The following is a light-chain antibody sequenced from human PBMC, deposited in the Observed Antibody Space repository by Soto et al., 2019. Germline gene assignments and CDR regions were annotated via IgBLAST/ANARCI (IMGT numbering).Light chain of an antibody. CDR2: KAS. V-gene: IGKV1-5*03. CDR3: QQYKSYPWT. CDR1: QSISTL. Sequence: GDRVAITCRASQSISTLLAWYQQKPGKAPNLLIYKASTLESGVPSRFSGSGSGTEFTLTISSLQPDDFATYYCQQYKSYPWTFGQGTKVEIK. J-gene: IGKJ1*01.